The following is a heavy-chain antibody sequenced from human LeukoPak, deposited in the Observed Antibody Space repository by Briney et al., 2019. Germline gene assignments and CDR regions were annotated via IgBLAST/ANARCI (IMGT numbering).Heavy chain of an antibody. CDR1: GGSISSNNYY. D-gene: IGHD1-26*01. Sequence: SETLSLTCSVSGGSISSNNYYWGWIRQPPGKGLEWIGSMYYSGSTYYNPSLKSRVTISVDTSKNQFSLKLSSVTAADTAVYYCAREGYFGNYYYYYYMDVWGKGTTVTVSS. CDR2: MYYSGST. CDR3: AREGYFGNYYYYYYMDV. J-gene: IGHJ6*03. V-gene: IGHV4-39*07.